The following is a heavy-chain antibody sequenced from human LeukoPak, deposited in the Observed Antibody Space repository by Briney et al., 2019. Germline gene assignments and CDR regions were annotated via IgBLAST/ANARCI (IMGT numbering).Heavy chain of an antibody. D-gene: IGHD3-16*02. V-gene: IGHV1-18*01. CDR2: ISGYNGNT. CDR1: GYTFTSYG. J-gene: IGHJ5*02. CDR3: ARGRAYYDYVWGSYPWGWFDP. Sequence: ASVKVSCKASGYTFTSYGISWVRQAPGQGLEWMGWISGYNGNTNYAQKFQGRVTMTADTSTSTAYMELRSLRSDDTAVYYCARGRAYYDYVWGSYPWGWFDPWGQGTLVTVSS.